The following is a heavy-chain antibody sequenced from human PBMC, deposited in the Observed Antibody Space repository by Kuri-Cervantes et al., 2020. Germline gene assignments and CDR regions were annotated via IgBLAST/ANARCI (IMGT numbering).Heavy chain of an antibody. CDR3: ASSNSPLYSSTSKGGFDY. Sequence: LRLSCAVSGGSISSGGYSWSWIRQPPGKGLEWIGYIYHSGSTYYNPSLKSRVTISVDRSKNQFSLKLSSVTAADTAVYYCASSNSPLYSSTSKGGFDYWAREPWSPSPQ. D-gene: IGHD6-13*01. CDR2: IYHSGST. CDR1: GGSISSGGYS. J-gene: IGHJ4*02. V-gene: IGHV4-30-2*01.